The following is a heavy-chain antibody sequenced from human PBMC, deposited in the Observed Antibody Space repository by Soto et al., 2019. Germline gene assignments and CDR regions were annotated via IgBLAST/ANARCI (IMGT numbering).Heavy chain of an antibody. CDR2: IYYSGST. Sequence: TSETLSLTCTVSGGSISSSSYYWGWIRQPPGKELEWIGSIYYSGSTFYNPSLKSRVTISVDTSKNQFSLKLSSVTAADTAVFYCASQASPYYYYGMDVWGQGTTVTVSS. J-gene: IGHJ6*02. CDR3: ASQASPYYYYGMDV. V-gene: IGHV4-39*01. CDR1: GGSISSSSYY.